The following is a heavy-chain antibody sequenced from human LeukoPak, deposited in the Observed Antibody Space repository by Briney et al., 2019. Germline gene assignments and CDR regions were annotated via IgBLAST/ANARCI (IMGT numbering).Heavy chain of an antibody. D-gene: IGHD5-18*01. CDR2: IYWNDDK. V-gene: IGHV2-5*01. CDR3: AHNHRGYSYVYFDY. Sequence: SGPTLVNPTQTLTLTCTFSGFSLSTSGVGVGWIRQPPRTALEWLALIYWNDDKRYSPSLKSRLTITKDTSKNQVVLTMTNMDPVDTATYYCAHNHRGYSYVYFDYWGQGTLVTVSS. CDR1: GFSLSTSGVG. J-gene: IGHJ4*02.